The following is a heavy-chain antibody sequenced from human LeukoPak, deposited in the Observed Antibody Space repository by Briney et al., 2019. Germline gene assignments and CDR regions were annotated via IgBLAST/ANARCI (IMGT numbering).Heavy chain of an antibody. Sequence: GGTLRLSCAASGFTFSSYGMSWVRQAPGKGLEWVSAISGSGGSTYYADSVKGRFTISRDNAKNSLYLQMNSLRAEDTAVYYCARARSLPRYYYYYYMDVWGKGTTVTVSS. CDR3: ARARSLPRYYYYYYMDV. CDR1: GFTFSSYG. J-gene: IGHJ6*03. V-gene: IGHV3-23*01. CDR2: ISGSGGST.